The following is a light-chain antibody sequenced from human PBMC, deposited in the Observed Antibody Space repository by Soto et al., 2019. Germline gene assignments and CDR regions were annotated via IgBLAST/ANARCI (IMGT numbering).Light chain of an antibody. CDR3: GTWDSSLSAYV. V-gene: IGLV1-51*01. J-gene: IGLJ1*01. CDR2: DNN. Sequence: QSSLTQPPSVSAAPGQKVTISCYGRSCNIGNNYVSWYQQLPGTAPKLLIYDNNKRPSGIPDRFSGSKSGTSATLGITGLQTGDEADYYCGTWDSSLSAYVFGTGTKVTVL. CDR1: SCNIGNNY.